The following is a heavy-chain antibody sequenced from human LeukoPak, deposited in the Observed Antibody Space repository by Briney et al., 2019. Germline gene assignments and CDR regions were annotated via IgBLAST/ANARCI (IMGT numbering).Heavy chain of an antibody. V-gene: IGHV4-4*02. CDR2: IYHSGTI. D-gene: IGHD4-23*01. Sequence: SGTLSLTCAVSGGSISNTNWWSWVRQPPGKGLEWIGEIYHSGTINYNPSLKSRVTISVDKSKNQFSLKLNSVTAADTAVYYCVRNAGNSDYDSWGQGTLVTVSS. J-gene: IGHJ4*02. CDR3: VRNAGNSDYDS. CDR1: GGSISNTNW.